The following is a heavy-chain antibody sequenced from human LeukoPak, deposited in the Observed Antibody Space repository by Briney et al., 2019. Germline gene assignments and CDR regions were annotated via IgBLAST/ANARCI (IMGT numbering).Heavy chain of an antibody. CDR3: ARGGNRWEQMGS. Sequence: ASVKVSCNASGYTFTIYGISWMRHAPGQGLEWMGWISAYNGNTNYAQKLQGRVTMTTDTSTSTAYMELRSLRSDDTAVYYCARGGNRWEQMGSWGQGTLVTVSS. D-gene: IGHD1-26*01. CDR1: GYTFTIYG. CDR2: ISAYNGNT. J-gene: IGHJ5*02. V-gene: IGHV1-18*01.